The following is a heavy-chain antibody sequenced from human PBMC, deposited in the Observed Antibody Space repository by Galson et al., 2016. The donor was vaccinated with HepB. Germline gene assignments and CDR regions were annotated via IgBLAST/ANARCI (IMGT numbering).Heavy chain of an antibody. V-gene: IGHV3-66*04. CDR2: LYSSGNT. D-gene: IGHD4-23*01. CDR3: ARQDFGGVYFDY. CDR1: GLSINSNY. J-gene: IGHJ4*02. Sequence: SLRLSCAVSGLSINSNYMTWVRQAPGKGLEWVSFLYSSGNTYYADSVKGRFTFSRDNSKNTLYLQMTSLTVDDTAVYYCARQDFGGVYFDYWGQGTLVTVSS.